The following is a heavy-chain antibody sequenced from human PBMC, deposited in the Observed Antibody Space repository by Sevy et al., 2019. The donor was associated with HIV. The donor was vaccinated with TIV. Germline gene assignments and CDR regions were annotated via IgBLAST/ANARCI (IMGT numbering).Heavy chain of an antibody. V-gene: IGHV1-24*01. CDR2: FDPEDGRT. D-gene: IGHD3-22*01. CDR1: GHTLTGVS. CDR3: AATKDYYENSGYPLDY. Sequence: ASVKVSCKVSGHTLTGVSMHWVRQAPGKGLQWMGTFDPEDGRTLYAQNFQDRVTMTEDTSTDTAYMELSSLKSEETAMYYCAATKDYYENSGYPLDYWGQGTLVTVSS. J-gene: IGHJ4*02.